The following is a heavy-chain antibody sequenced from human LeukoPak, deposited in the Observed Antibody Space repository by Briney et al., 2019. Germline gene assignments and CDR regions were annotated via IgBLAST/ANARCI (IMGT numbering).Heavy chain of an antibody. CDR1: GRSISSYY. CDR3: ARGAEGYYYYGMDV. CDR2: IYYSGST. Sequence: SETLSLTCTVSGRSISSYYWSWIRQPPGKGLEWIGYIYYSGSTNYNPSLKSRVTISVDTSKNQFSLKLSSVTAADTAVYYCARGAEGYYYYGMDVWGQGTTVTVSS. V-gene: IGHV4-59*01. D-gene: IGHD1-26*01. J-gene: IGHJ6*02.